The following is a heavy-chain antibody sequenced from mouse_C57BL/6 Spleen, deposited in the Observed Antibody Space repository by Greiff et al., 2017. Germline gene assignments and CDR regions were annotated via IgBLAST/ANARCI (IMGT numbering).Heavy chain of an antibody. CDR3: ARARTGAMGY. J-gene: IGHJ4*01. CDR1: GFTFSDYG. V-gene: IGHV5-17*01. CDR2: ISSGSSTI. Sequence: EVQGVESGGGLVKPGGSLKLSCAASGFTFSDYGMHWVRQAPGKGLEWVAYISSGSSTIYYADTVKGRFTISRDNAKNTLFLQMPSLRSEDTAMYYGARARTGAMGYWGQGTSVTVSS.